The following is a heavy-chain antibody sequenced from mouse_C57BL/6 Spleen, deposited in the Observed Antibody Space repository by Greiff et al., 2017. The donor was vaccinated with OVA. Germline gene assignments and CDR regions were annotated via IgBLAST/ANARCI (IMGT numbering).Heavy chain of an antibody. D-gene: IGHD1-1*01. CDR2: IDPSDSYT. CDR3: ARRYLNYYAMDY. CDR1: GYTFTSSW. J-gene: IGHJ4*01. Sequence: VQLQQPGAELVMPGASVKLSCKASGYTFTSSWMHWVKQRPGQGLEWIGEIDPSDSYTNYNQKFKGKSTLTVDKSSSTAYMQLSSLTSEDSAVYYCARRYLNYYAMDYWGQGTSVTVSS. V-gene: IGHV1-69*01.